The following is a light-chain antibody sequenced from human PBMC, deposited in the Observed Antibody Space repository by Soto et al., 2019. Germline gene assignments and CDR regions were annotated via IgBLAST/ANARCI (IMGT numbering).Light chain of an antibody. V-gene: IGKV1-17*01. CDR1: QGIRKD. J-gene: IGKJ1*01. CDR3: LQHISYTVT. Sequence: DIQMTQSPSSLSASVGDRVTITCRASQGIRKDLGWYQQKPGKAPKRLIYAASSLQSGVPSRFSGSGSGTEFTLSISSRQPEVFATYSCLQHISYTVTFGPPTKVEI. CDR2: AAS.